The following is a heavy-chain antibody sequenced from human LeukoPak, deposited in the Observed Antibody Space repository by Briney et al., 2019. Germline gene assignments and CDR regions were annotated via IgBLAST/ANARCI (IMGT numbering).Heavy chain of an antibody. CDR2: LSYDGSNK. Sequence: GGSLRLSCAASGFTSSSYALHWVGRAPGKGLGWVPVLSYDGSNKYYADSVKGRFTISRDNSKNTLYLQMNSLRAEDTAVYYCARDYGNTGFKSVPGYWGQGTLVTVSS. J-gene: IGHJ4*02. CDR3: ARDYGNTGFKSVPGY. CDR1: GFTSSSYA. V-gene: IGHV3-30-3*01. D-gene: IGHD1-14*01.